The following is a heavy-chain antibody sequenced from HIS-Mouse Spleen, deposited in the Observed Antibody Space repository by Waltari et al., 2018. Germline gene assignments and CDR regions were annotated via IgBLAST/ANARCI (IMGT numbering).Heavy chain of an antibody. CDR3: AREIPYSSSWYDWYFDL. CDR2: IYYSGGT. D-gene: IGHD6-13*01. CDR1: GGSISSSSYY. V-gene: IGHV4-39*07. Sequence: QLQLQESGPGLVKPSETLSLTCTVSGGSISSSSYYWGWIRQPPGKGLERIGSIYYSGGTYCNPSLTRGLTISVDTSKHQVSLKLSSVTAADTAVYYCAREIPYSSSWYDWYFDLWGRGTLVTVSS. J-gene: IGHJ2*01.